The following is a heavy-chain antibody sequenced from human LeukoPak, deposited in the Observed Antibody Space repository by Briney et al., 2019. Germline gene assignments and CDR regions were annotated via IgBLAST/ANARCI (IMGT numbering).Heavy chain of an antibody. J-gene: IGHJ1*01. V-gene: IGHV4-59*01. CDR1: GGSISSYY. Sequence: SETLSLTCTVSGGSISSYYWSWIRQPPGKGLEWIGYIYYSGSTNYNPSLKSRVTISVDTSKNQFSLKLSSVTAADTAVYYCARIDKNIAVAGSPRGLYFQHWGQGTLVTVSS. CDR3: ARIDKNIAVAGSPRGLYFQH. CDR2: IYYSGST. D-gene: IGHD6-19*01.